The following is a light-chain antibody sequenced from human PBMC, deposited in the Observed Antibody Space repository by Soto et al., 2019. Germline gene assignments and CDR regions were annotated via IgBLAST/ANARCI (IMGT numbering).Light chain of an antibody. V-gene: IGKV1-6*01. CDR1: QGIRND. Sequence: AIQMTQSPSSLSASVGDRVTISCRASQGIRNDLAWYQQKPGRAPKLLIFAASNLQSGVPSRFSGSGSGTDFTLTISRLQPEDFATYYCQQLNSYPGTFGPGTKVDIK. CDR3: QQLNSYPGT. CDR2: AAS. J-gene: IGKJ3*01.